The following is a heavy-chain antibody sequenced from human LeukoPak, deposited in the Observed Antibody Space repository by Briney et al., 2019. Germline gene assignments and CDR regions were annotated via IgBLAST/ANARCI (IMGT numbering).Heavy chain of an antibody. V-gene: IGHV3-21*01. D-gene: IGHD4-17*01. CDR3: ARGATTTRFGRFDP. CDR2: ISSSSDYI. J-gene: IGHJ5*02. Sequence: GRSLRLSCAASGFSFITYSMSWVRQAPGKGLEWVSSISSSSDYIYYADSMKGRFTISRDNAKKSLYLQMNSLRVEDTAVYYCARGATTTRFGRFDPWGQGTLVTVSS. CDR1: GFSFITYS.